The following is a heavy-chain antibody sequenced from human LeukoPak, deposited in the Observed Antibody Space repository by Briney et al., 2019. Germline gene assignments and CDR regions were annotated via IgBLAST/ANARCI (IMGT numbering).Heavy chain of an antibody. CDR2: IQFDGNDK. J-gene: IGHJ4*02. D-gene: IGHD2/OR15-2a*01. V-gene: IGHV3-30*02. CDR1: GFTFSSYG. Sequence: GGSLRLSCAASGFTFSSYGMHWVRQAPGKGLEWVAFIQFDGNDKFYADSVKGRFTISRDNSKNTSILQMNSLRAEETAVYYCRDPFDYWGQGTLVPVSS. CDR3: RDPFDY.